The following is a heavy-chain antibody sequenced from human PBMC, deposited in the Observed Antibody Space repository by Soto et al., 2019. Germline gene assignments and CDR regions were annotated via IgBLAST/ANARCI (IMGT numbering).Heavy chain of an antibody. CDR2: ISYDGSNK. D-gene: IGHD6-6*01. J-gene: IGHJ4*02. Sequence: GGSLRLSCAASGFTFSSYAMHWVRQAPGKGLEWVAVISYDGSNKYYADSVKGRFTISRDNSKNTLYLQMNSLRAEDTAVYYCAGGPGSSSAYFDYWGQGTLVTVSS. CDR3: AGGPGSSSAYFDY. CDR1: GFTFSSYA. V-gene: IGHV3-30-3*01.